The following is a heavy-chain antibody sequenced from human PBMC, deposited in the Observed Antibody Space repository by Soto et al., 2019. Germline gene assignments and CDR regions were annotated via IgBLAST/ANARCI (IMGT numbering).Heavy chain of an antibody. V-gene: IGHV3-9*01. CDR1: GFTVDDYA. CDR3: AKDMKWGGMITIHYFDS. Sequence: EVQLVESGGGLVQPGRSLRLSCAASGFTVDDYAMHWVRQAPGKGLEWVSGISWNSETIDYADSVKGRFTISRDNAXSXXFLQMNSLRPDDTALYYWAKDMKWGGMITIHYFDSWGQGTLVTVSS. D-gene: IGHD3-16*01. CDR2: ISWNSETI. J-gene: IGHJ4*02.